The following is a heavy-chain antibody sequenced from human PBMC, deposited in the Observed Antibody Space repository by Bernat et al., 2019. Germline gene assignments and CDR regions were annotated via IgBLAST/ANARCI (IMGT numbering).Heavy chain of an antibody. CDR3: ARDKSDYYDSSGYLYY. D-gene: IGHD3-22*01. Sequence: QVQLVESGGGVVQPGRSLRLSCAASGFTFSSHKMHWVRQAPGKGLEWVAVISYDGSNKYYADSVKGRFTISRDSSKNTVYLQMNTLRADDTAVYYCARDKSDYYDSSGYLYYWGQGSLVTVSS. CDR1: GFTFSSHK. V-gene: IGHV3-30-3*01. CDR2: ISYDGSNK. J-gene: IGHJ4*02.